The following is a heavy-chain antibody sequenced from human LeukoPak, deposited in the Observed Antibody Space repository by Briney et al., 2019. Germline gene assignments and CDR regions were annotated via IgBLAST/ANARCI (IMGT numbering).Heavy chain of an antibody. CDR2: IIPIFGTA. Sequence: ASVKVSCKASGGTSSSYAISWVRQAPGQGLEWMGGIIPIFGTANYAQKFQGRVTITTDESTSIAYMELSSLRSEDTAVYYCARRYCSSTSCYFDYWGQGTLVTVSS. CDR3: ARRYCSSTSCYFDY. J-gene: IGHJ4*02. D-gene: IGHD2-2*01. CDR1: GGTSSSYA. V-gene: IGHV1-69*05.